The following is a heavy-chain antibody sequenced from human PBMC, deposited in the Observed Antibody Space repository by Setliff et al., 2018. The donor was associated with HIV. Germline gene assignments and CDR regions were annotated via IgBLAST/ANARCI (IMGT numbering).Heavy chain of an antibody. CDR3: ARRGDYYYYYAMDF. V-gene: IGHV3-21*01. CDR2: IRHSNPYE. D-gene: IGHD3-10*01. Sequence: LRLSCAASGFTFSGYSMNWVRQAPGKGLEWVSTIRHSNPYEYYADSVKGRFTISRDNAKNSLYLQMNSLRAEDTAVYYCARRGDYYYYYAMDFWGQGTTVTVSS. CDR1: GFTFSGYS. J-gene: IGHJ6*02.